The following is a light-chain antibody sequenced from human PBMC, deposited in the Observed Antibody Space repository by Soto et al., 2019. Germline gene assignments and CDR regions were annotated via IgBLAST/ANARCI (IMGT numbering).Light chain of an antibody. V-gene: IGKV3-11*01. CDR1: QGVHY. CDR3: QQRSSPTWT. Sequence: EIVLTQSPASLSLSPGETATLSCRSSQGVHYLAWYQQRRGRAPRLLIYDISTRATGVPARFSGSGSGTEFTLTINNLEPEDFAVYYCQQRSSPTWTFGLGTKV. CDR2: DIS. J-gene: IGKJ1*01.